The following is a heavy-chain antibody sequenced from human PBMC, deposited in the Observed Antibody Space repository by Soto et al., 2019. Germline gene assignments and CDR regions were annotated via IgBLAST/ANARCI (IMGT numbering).Heavy chain of an antibody. J-gene: IGHJ4*02. CDR1: GFNFRDYN. CDR3: VRTGTILFDY. V-gene: IGHV3-11*01. D-gene: IGHD1-1*01. CDR2: SSSSGSTI. Sequence: GGSLSLSWAASGFNFRDYNMSWIRQAPGKGLEWVSYSSSSGSTIYYADSVKGRFTISRDNAKNSLYLQMNSLRVEDTAVYYCVRTGTILFDYWGQGALVTVSS.